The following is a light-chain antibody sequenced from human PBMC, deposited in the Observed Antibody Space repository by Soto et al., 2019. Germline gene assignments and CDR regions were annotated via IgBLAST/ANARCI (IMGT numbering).Light chain of an antibody. CDR2: SNN. J-gene: IGLJ2*01. CDR1: SSNIGSNP. V-gene: IGLV1-44*01. Sequence: QSVLTQPPSASGTPGQRVTISCSGSSSNIGSNPVNWYQQLPGTAPKLLIYSNNKRPSGVPDRFSGSKSGTSASLAISGLQYEDEADYYCAAWDDSMNGLVFGGGTKLTVL. CDR3: AAWDDSMNGLV.